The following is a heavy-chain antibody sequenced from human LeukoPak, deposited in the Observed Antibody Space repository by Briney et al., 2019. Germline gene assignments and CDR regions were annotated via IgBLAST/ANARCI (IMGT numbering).Heavy chain of an antibody. CDR2: IWFDGSIK. CDR3: ASAAGPFDN. CDR1: GFTVSRDY. D-gene: IGHD6-19*01. J-gene: IGHJ4*02. V-gene: IGHV3-33*08. Sequence: GGSLRLSCAASGFTVSRDYMSWVRQAPGKGLEWVAVIWFDGSIKYYADSVKGRFTISRDNSKNTLYLQMNSLRAEDTALYYCASAAGPFDNWGQGTLVTVSS.